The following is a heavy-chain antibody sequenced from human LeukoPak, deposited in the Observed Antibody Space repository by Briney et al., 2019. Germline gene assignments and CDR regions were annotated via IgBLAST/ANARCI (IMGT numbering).Heavy chain of an antibody. CDR1: GGSISSGDYY. CDR3: ARVSLVTQGGFDY. V-gene: IGHV4-30-4*01. Sequence: SETLSLTCTVSGGSISSGDYYWSWIRQPPGKGLEWIGYIYYSGSTYYNPSLKSRVTISVDTSKNQFSLKLSSVTAADTAVYYCARVSLVTQGGFDYWGQGTLVTVSS. CDR2: IYYSGST. D-gene: IGHD2-21*02. J-gene: IGHJ4*02.